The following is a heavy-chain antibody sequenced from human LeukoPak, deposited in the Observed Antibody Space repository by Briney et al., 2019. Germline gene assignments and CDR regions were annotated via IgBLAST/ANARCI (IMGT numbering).Heavy chain of an antibody. V-gene: IGHV4-59*01. Sequence: SETLSLTCTVSGGSINSNYWSWIRQPPGAGLEWIAYIDHSGNTNYNPSLKSRVTISRDMSKNQFSPKLTSVTAADTAMYYCARVGSWYYFDYWGQGILVAVSS. CDR3: ARVGSWYYFDY. CDR2: IDHSGNT. J-gene: IGHJ4*02. D-gene: IGHD6-19*01. CDR1: GGSINSNY.